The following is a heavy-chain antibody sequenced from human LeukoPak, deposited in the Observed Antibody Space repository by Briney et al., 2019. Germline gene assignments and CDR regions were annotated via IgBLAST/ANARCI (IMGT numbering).Heavy chain of an antibody. D-gene: IGHD2-21*02. J-gene: IGHJ4*02. CDR1: GYTLTELS. CDR3: ARDKYERAYCGGDCFPGFDY. CDR2: FDPEDGET. V-gene: IGHV1-24*01. Sequence: ASVKVSCKVSGYTLTELSMHWVRQAPGKGLEWMGGFDPEDGETIYAQKFQGRVTITADESTSTAYMELSSLRSEDTAVYYCARDKYERAYCGGDCFPGFDYWGQGTLVTVSS.